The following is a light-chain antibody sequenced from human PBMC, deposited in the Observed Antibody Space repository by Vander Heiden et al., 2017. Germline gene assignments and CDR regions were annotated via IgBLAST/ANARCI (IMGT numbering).Light chain of an antibody. V-gene: IGKV3-11*01. CDR1: HSVSNF. Sequence: VLTQSPATLSLSPGERATLSCRASHSVSNFLAWYQQKPGQAPRLLIYDTSNRATAIPARFSGSGSGTDFTLTISSLEPEDFAVYYCQQRSNWPLTFGGGTKVEIK. J-gene: IGKJ4*01. CDR2: DTS. CDR3: QQRSNWPLT.